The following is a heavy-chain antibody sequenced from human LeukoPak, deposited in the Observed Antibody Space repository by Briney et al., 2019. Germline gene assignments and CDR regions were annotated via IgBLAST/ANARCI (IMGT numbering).Heavy chain of an antibody. D-gene: IGHD3-10*01. V-gene: IGHV4-59*01. Sequence: MASETLSLTCTGSGGSISTYYWSWIRQPPGQGLEWMGYVYYSGSTDDNPSLKSRVTISVDTSKNQFSRKLTSVTAAATAVYSCARSAPDTSASYYTPPPSAYWGQGTLVTVSS. CDR3: ARSAPDTSASYYTPPPSAY. CDR2: VYYSGST. CDR1: GGSISTYY. J-gene: IGHJ4*02.